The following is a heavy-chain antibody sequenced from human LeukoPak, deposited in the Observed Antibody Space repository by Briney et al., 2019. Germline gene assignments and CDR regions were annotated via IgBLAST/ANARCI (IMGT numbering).Heavy chain of an antibody. D-gene: IGHD2-2*01. V-gene: IGHV4-4*09. J-gene: IGHJ6*03. CDR3: ARLNIVVVPAAMYYYYYMDV. CDR2: IYTSGST. Sequence: SETPSLTCTVSGGSISSYYWSWIRQPPGKGLEWIGYIYTSGSTNYNPSLKSRVTISVDTSKNQFSLKLSSVTAADTAVYYCARLNIVVVPAAMYYYYYMDVWGKGTTVTVSS. CDR1: GGSISSYY.